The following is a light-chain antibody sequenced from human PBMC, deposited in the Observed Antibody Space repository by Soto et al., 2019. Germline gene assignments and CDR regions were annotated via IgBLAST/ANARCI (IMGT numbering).Light chain of an antibody. CDR1: QGISDW. J-gene: IGKJ4*01. Sequence: DIQMTQSPSSVSASVGDRVIITCRASQGISDWLAWYQQKPGEAPKLLIYAASRLQSGVPSRFRGSGSGTFFPLTISRLQPKDFAFNFCKKAECFPLTFGGGTRGEIK. V-gene: IGKV1D-12*01. CDR3: KKAECFPLT. CDR2: AAS.